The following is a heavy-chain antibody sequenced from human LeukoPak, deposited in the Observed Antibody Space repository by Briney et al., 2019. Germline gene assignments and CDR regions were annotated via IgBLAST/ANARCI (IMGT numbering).Heavy chain of an antibody. J-gene: IGHJ4*02. V-gene: IGHV4-39*01. CDR3: ARLVGSSWYHEVLLGRDY. CDR2: MYYGGST. D-gene: IGHD6-13*01. Sequence: PSETLSLTCTVSGGSISSSSYYWVWIRQPPGKGLEWIGSMYYGGSTYYNPSLESRVTISIDTSKNQFSLKLSSVTAADTAVYYCARLVGSSWYHEVLLGRDYWGQGTLVTVSS. CDR1: GGSISSSSYY.